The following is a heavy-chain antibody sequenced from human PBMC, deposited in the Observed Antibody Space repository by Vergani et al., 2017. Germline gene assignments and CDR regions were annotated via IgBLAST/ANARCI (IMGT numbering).Heavy chain of an antibody. CDR1: GFTFSSYG. D-gene: IGHD2-21*02. J-gene: IGHJ4*02. V-gene: IGHV3-30*03. Sequence: QVQLVESGGGVVQPGRSLRLSCAASGFTFSSYGMHWVRQAPGKGLEWVAVISYDGSNKYYADSVKGRFTISRDNSKNTLYLQMNSLRAEDTALYYCAXYLRDSTDGLPDSWGPGTLVIVSS. CDR2: ISYDGSNK. CDR3: AXYLRDSTDGLPDS.